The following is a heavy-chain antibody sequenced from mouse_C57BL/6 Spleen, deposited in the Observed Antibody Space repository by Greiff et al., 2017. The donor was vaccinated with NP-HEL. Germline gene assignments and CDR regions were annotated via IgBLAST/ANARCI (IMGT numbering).Heavy chain of an antibody. Sequence: VQLQQSGPELVKPGASVNISCKASGYTFTDYYMNWVKQSHGKSLEWIGDINPNNGGTSYNQKFKGKATLTVDKSSSTAYMELRSLTSEDSAVYYCARGDSSGSPFDYWGQGTTLTVSS. CDR2: INPNNGGT. CDR1: GYTFTDYY. D-gene: IGHD3-2*02. V-gene: IGHV1-26*01. J-gene: IGHJ2*01. CDR3: ARGDSSGSPFDY.